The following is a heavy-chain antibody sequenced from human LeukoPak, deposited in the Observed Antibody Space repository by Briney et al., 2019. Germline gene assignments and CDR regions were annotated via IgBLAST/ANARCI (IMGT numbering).Heavy chain of an antibody. CDR2: INSDGSST. V-gene: IGHV3-74*01. D-gene: IGHD4-23*01. CDR1: GINLRSYA. Sequence: PGGSLRLSCAVSGINLRSYAMNWVRQAPGKGLEWVSRINSDGSSTSYADSVKGRFTISRDNAKNTLYLQMNSLRAEDTAVYYCARDCGMTTVVTPDYWGKGTLVTVSS. CDR3: ARDCGMTTVVTPDY. J-gene: IGHJ4*02.